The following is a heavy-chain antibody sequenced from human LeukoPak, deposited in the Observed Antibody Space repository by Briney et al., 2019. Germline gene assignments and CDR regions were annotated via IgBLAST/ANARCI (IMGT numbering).Heavy chain of an antibody. CDR1: GYTFTSYY. Sequence: ASVKVSCTASGYTFTSYYMHWVRQAPGQGLEWMGGIIPIFGTANYAQKFQGRVTITADESTSTAYMELSSLRSEDTAVYYCASPVSGYSSSFDYWGQGTLVTVSS. CDR3: ASPVSGYSSSFDY. CDR2: IIPIFGTA. J-gene: IGHJ4*02. D-gene: IGHD6-13*01. V-gene: IGHV1-69*13.